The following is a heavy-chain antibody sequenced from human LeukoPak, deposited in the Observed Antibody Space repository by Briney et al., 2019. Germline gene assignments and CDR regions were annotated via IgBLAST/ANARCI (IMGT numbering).Heavy chain of an antibody. CDR3: ASTGIADDAFDI. CDR2: IIPIFGTA. D-gene: IGHD6-13*01. Sequence: SVKVSCKASGGTFSSYAISWVRQAPGQGLEWMGGIIPIFGTANYAQKFQGRVTITADESTSTAYMELSSLRSEDTAAYYCASTGIADDAFDIWGQGTMVTVSS. CDR1: GGTFSSYA. V-gene: IGHV1-69*13. J-gene: IGHJ3*02.